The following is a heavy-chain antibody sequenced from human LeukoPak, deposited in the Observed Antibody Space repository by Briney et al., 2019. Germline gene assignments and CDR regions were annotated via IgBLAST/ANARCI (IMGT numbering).Heavy chain of an antibody. CDR3: ARAPGTTFDY. D-gene: IGHD4-17*01. J-gene: IGHJ4*01. V-gene: IGHV4-39*01. CDR1: GGSISSSSYY. Sequence: PSETLSLTRTVSGGSISSSSYYWGWIRQPPGKGLEWIGSIYYSGSTYYNPSLKSRVTISVDTSKNQFSLKLTSVTAADTAVYYCARAPGTTFDYWGHGNMVTVSS. CDR2: IYYSGST.